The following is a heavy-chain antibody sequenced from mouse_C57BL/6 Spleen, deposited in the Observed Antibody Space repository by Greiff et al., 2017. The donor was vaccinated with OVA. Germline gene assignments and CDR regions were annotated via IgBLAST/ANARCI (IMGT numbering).Heavy chain of an antibody. D-gene: IGHD1-1*01. CDR2: IYPGDGDT. Sequence: VQLQESGPELVKPGASVKISCKASGYAFSSSWMNWVKQRPGKGLEWIGRIYPGDGDTNYNGKFKGKATLTADKSSSTAYMQLSSLTSEDSAVYFCALVLFYGSSYVGAMDYWGQGTSVTVSS. CDR1: GYAFSSSW. J-gene: IGHJ4*01. V-gene: IGHV1-82*01. CDR3: ALVLFYGSSYVGAMDY.